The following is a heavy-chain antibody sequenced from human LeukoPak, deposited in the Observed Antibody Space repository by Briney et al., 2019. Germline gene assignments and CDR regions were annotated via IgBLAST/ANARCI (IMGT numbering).Heavy chain of an antibody. V-gene: IGHV3-23*01. CDR1: GFTFSSYA. Sequence: GGSLRLSCAASGFTFSSYAMSWVRQAPGKGLEWVSAISGSGGSTYYADSVKGRFTISRDNSKNTLYLQMNSLRAEDTAVYYCAKDGQHFGVVIIHLYCFDYWGQGTLVTVSS. CDR2: ISGSGGST. J-gene: IGHJ4*02. D-gene: IGHD3-3*01. CDR3: AKDGQHFGVVIIHLYCFDY.